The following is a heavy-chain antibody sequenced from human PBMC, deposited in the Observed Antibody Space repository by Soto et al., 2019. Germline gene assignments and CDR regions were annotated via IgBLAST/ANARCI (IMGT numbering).Heavy chain of an antibody. CDR2: INHSGST. V-gene: IGHV4-34*01. J-gene: IGHJ4*02. CDR3: ARGRPDSSGYYRRTIDY. Sequence: PSETLSLTCAVYGGSFSGYYWSWIRQPPGKGLEWIGEINHSGSTNYNPSLKSRVTISVDTSKNQFSLKLSSVTAADTAVYYCARGRPDSSGYYRRTIDYWGQGTLVTVS. D-gene: IGHD3-22*01. CDR1: GGSFSGYY.